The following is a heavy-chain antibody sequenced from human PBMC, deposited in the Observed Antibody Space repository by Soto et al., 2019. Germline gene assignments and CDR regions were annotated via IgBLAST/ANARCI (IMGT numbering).Heavy chain of an antibody. CDR1: GFTFSSYG. D-gene: IGHD2-15*01. V-gene: IGHV3-33*01. J-gene: IGHJ4*02. CDR3: ARDSGGDYFDY. Sequence: VQLVESGGGVVQPGRSLRLSCAASGFTFSSYGMHWVRQAPGKGLEWVAVIWYDGSNKYYADSVKGRFTISRDNSKNTLYLQMNSLRAEDTAVYYCARDSGGDYFDYWGQGTLVTVSS. CDR2: IWYDGSNK.